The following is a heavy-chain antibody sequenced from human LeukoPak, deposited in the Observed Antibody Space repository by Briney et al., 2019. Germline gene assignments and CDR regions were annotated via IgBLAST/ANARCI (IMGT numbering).Heavy chain of an antibody. CDR3: ACLKGRGVRHDFDY. Sequence: GGSLRLSCAASGFTFSSYSMNWVRQAPGKGLEWVSYISSRSSTIYYEASVKGRFTISRDNAKNSLYLQMNSLRDEDTAVYYCACLKGRGVRHDFDYWGQGTLVTVSS. V-gene: IGHV3-48*02. CDR1: GFTFSSYS. CDR2: ISSRSSTI. J-gene: IGHJ4*02. D-gene: IGHD3-10*01.